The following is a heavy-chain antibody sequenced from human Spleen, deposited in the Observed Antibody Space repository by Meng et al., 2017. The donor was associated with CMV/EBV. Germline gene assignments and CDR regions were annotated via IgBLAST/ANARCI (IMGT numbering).Heavy chain of an antibody. CDR3: TTEVFDFHSGYLGHFDY. CDR2: IKGKTDGATV. CDR1: FSNIW. D-gene: IGHD3-3*01. Sequence: FSNIWMNWVRQAPGKGLEWVGRIKGKTDGATVDYAAPVKGRFTISRDDSENTLYLQMNSLKTEDTAVYYCTTEVFDFHSGYLGHFDYWGQGTLVTVSS. J-gene: IGHJ4*02. V-gene: IGHV3-15*01.